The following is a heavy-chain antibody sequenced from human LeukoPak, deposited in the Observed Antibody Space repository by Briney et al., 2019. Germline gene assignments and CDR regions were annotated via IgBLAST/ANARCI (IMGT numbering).Heavy chain of an antibody. J-gene: IGHJ4*02. CDR1: GFTFSSYG. D-gene: IGHD3-22*01. CDR3: ARSGTTHNYDSSGYYFPYFDY. Sequence: GGSLRLSCAASGFTFSSYGMHWVRQAPGKGLEWVAVIWYDGSNKYYADSVKGRFTISRDNSTNTLYLQMNSLRAEDTAVYYCARSGTTHNYDSSGYYFPYFDYWGQGTLVTVSS. CDR2: IWYDGSNK. V-gene: IGHV3-33*01.